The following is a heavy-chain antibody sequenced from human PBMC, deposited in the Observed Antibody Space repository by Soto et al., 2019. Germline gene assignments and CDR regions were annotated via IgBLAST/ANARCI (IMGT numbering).Heavy chain of an antibody. CDR1: GFTFSSYA. V-gene: IGHV3-30-3*01. CDR2: ISYDGSNK. D-gene: IGHD3-16*01. J-gene: IGHJ4*02. CDR3: ARMATFVDY. Sequence: GGSLRLSCAASGFTFSSYAMHWVRQAPGKGLEWVAVISYDGSNKYYADSVKGRFTISRDNSKNTLYLQMNSLRAEETAVYYCARMATFVDYWGQGTLVNVSS.